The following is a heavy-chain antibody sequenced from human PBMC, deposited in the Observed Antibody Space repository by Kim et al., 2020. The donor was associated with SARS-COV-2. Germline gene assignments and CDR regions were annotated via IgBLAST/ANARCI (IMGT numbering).Heavy chain of an antibody. Sequence: GGSLRLSCAASGFTFNTYPMSWVRQAPGKGLEWVSSLSGGGGSTYYADSVKGRFTTSRDNSKNTLYLQMNSLRAEDTAVYYCTKGRSSAWYCFDYWGQGT. D-gene: IGHD6-19*01. J-gene: IGHJ4*02. CDR2: LSGGGGST. CDR1: GFTFNTYP. CDR3: TKGRSSAWYCFDY. V-gene: IGHV3-23*01.